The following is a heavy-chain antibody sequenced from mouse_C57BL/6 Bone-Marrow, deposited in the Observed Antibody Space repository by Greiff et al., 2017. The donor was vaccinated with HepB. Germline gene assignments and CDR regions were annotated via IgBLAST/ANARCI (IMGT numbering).Heavy chain of an antibody. CDR1: GYTFTSYW. V-gene: IGHV1-7*01. Sequence: VQLQQPGAELVKPGASVKLSCKASGYTFTSYWMHWVKQRPGQGLEWIGYINPSSGYTKYNQKFKDKATVTADKSSSTAYMQLSSLTYEDSAVYYCARLRDWFAYWGQGTLVTVSA. CDR2: INPSSGYT. CDR3: ARLRDWFAY. J-gene: IGHJ3*01.